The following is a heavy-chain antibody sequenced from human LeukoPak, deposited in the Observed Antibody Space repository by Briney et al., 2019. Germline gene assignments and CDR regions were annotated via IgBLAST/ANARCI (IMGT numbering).Heavy chain of an antibody. CDR1: GYTFTTYG. Sequence: ASVKVSCKASGYTFTTYGITWVRQAPGQGLEWMGWINPNSGGTNYSQKFQGRVTMTRDTSISTAYMELSRLKSDDTAVYYCARDYGGNSYWFDPWGQGTLVTVSS. CDR3: ARDYGGNSYWFDP. J-gene: IGHJ5*02. V-gene: IGHV1-2*02. D-gene: IGHD4-23*01. CDR2: INPNSGGT.